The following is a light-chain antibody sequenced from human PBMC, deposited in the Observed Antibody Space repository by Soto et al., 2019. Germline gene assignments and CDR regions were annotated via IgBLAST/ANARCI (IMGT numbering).Light chain of an antibody. CDR3: QQYNSYPWT. CDR2: KAS. Sequence: DIQMTQSPSTLSASVGDRVTITCRASQSISSWLAWYQQKPGKAPKLLIYKASSLESRVPSRFSGSGSGTDFTLTISRLQPDDFATYYCQQYNSYPWTFGEGTKVEIK. J-gene: IGKJ1*01. V-gene: IGKV1-5*03. CDR1: QSISSW.